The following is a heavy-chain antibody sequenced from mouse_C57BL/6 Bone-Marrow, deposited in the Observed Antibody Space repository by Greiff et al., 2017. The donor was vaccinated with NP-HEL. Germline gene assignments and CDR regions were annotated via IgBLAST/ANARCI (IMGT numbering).Heavy chain of an antibody. CDR1: GYSFTDYN. J-gene: IGHJ3*01. V-gene: IGHV1-39*01. Sequence: VQLQQSGPELVKPGASVKISCKASGYSFTDYNMNWVKQSNGKSLEWIGVINPNYGTTSYNQKFKGKATLTVDQSSSTAYMQLNSQTSEVSAVDYCAREDYGSSPFAYWGQGTLVTVSA. CDR3: AREDYGSSPFAY. D-gene: IGHD1-1*01. CDR2: INPNYGTT.